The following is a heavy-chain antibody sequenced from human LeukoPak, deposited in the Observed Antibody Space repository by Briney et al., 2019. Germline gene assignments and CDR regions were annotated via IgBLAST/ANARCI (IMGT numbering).Heavy chain of an antibody. D-gene: IGHD2-8*02. CDR2: ISGSGGST. V-gene: IGHV3-23*01. J-gene: IGHJ4*02. CDR1: GLTVITYD. CDR3: AKKASGRYYFDY. Sequence: GGSLRLSCAASGLTVITYDMSWVRQAPGKGLEWVSAISGSGGSTYYADSVKGRFTISRDNSKNTLYLQMNSLRAEDTAVYYCAKKASGRYYFDYWGQGTLVTVSS.